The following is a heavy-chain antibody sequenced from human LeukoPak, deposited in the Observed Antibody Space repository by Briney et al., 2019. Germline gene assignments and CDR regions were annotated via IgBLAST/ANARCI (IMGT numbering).Heavy chain of an antibody. CDR3: ASNYYDSSGKGPTDY. CDR2: MNPNSGNT. Sequence: ASVKVSCKASGYTFTSYDINWVRQATGQGLDCMGWMNPNSGNTGYAQKFQGRVTMTRNTSISTAYMELRSLRSEDTAVYYCASNYYDSSGKGPTDYWGQGTLVTVSS. CDR1: GYTFTSYD. D-gene: IGHD3-22*01. V-gene: IGHV1-8*01. J-gene: IGHJ4*02.